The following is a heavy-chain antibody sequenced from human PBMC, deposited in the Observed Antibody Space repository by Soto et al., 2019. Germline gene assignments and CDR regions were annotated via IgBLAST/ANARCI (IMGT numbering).Heavy chain of an antibody. V-gene: IGHV4-34*01. CDR3: ARRHCSNTGCYAFDI. D-gene: IGHD2-2*01. J-gene: IGHJ3*02. CDR1: GGSFSGYY. Sequence: SETLSLTCAFYGGSFSGYYWTLIRQPPGKGLEWIGEINQSETTNYNPSLKSRVTVSVDMSKNHFALNLRSVTAADTAVYYCARRHCSNTGCYAFDIWGQGTMVTVSS. CDR2: INQSETT.